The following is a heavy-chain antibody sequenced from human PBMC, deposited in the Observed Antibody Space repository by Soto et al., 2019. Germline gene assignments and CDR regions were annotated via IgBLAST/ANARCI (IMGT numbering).Heavy chain of an antibody. V-gene: IGHV4-39*01. CDR1: GGSITSSSHF. CDR3: AGQTFTIAAASYGRSNWFDP. D-gene: IGHD6-25*01. Sequence: PSETLSLTCTVSGGSITSSSHFWGWVRQPPGKGLEWIGTIYFTGNTYYTPSLKSRLTMSMDTSKNEFSLRLNSVTAADTAVYYCAGQTFTIAAASYGRSNWFDPWGPGTLVTVSS. J-gene: IGHJ5*02. CDR2: IYFTGNT.